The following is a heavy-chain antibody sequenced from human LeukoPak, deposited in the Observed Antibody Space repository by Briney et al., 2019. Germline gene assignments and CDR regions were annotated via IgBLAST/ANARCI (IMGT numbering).Heavy chain of an antibody. CDR3: AKGYSMVRGVRDFDY. V-gene: IGHV3-30*02. D-gene: IGHD3-10*01. CDR1: GFTFSSYC. Sequence: GGSLRLSCAASGFTFSSYCMHWVRQAPGKGLEWVAFIRYDGSNKYYADSVKGRFTIARDNSKNTLYLQMNSLRAEDTAVYDCAKGYSMVRGVRDFDYWGQGTLVTVSS. J-gene: IGHJ4*02. CDR2: IRYDGSNK.